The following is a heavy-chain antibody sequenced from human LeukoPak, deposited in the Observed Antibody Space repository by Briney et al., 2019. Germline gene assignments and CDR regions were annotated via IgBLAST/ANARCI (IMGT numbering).Heavy chain of an antibody. J-gene: IGHJ5*02. CDR2: ISSSGSTI. CDR3: ARDPWDILTGYPSPLNWFDP. D-gene: IGHD3-9*01. Sequence: GGSLRLSCAASGFTFSDYYMSWIRQAPGKGLEWVSYISSSGSTIYYADSVKGRFTISRDNAKNSLYLQMNSLRAEDTAVYYCARDPWDILTGYPSPLNWFDPWGQGTLVTVSS. CDR1: GFTFSDYY. V-gene: IGHV3-11*04.